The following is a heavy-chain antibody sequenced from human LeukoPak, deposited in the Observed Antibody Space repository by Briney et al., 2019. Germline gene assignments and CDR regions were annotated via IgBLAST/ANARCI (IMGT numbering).Heavy chain of an antibody. J-gene: IGHJ4*02. Sequence: PGGSLRLSCTASGFIFRDYVMSWVRQAPGKGPEWVAAIWRTGDWTHYVDSVKGRFTISRDNSKNTLYLQMNRLRVADTAIYYCAKDRHDYSDYAFDSWGQGTLVTVSS. CDR3: AKDRHDYSDYAFDS. CDR2: IWRTGDWT. CDR1: GFIFRDYV. D-gene: IGHD4-11*01. V-gene: IGHV3-23*05.